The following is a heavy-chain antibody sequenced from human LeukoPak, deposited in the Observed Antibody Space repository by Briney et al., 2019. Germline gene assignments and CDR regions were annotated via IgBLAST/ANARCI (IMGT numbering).Heavy chain of an antibody. CDR1: GYTFSDYY. CDR3: ARGRGGATTGFDH. Sequence: ASVKVSCKASGYTFSDYYMHWVRQAPGQGLESMGWINSNSGARNYAPKFQGRVTFSRDNSISTAYTELSSLRSDDTAIYYCARGRGGATTGFDHWGQGTLVTVSS. CDR2: INSNSGAR. D-gene: IGHD1-26*01. V-gene: IGHV1-2*02. J-gene: IGHJ4*02.